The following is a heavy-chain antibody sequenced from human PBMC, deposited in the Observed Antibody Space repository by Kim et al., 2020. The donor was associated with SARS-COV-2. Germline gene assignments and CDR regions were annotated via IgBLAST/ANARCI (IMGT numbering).Heavy chain of an antibody. J-gene: IGHJ4*02. D-gene: IGHD2-15*01. CDR2: VNAGNGNT. Sequence: ASVKVSCKASGYTFSSYAMHWVRQAPGRRLEWMGWVNAGNGNTKYSQKFQGRVTITRDTSASTAYMELSSLRSEDTAVYYCARGGDTVVGESDHWGQGTVVTVSS. CDR1: GYTFSSYA. CDR3: ARGGDTVVGESDH. V-gene: IGHV1-3*01.